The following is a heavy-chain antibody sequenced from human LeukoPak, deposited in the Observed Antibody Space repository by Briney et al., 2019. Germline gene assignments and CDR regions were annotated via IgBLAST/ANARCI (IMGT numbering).Heavy chain of an antibody. CDR3: AKGLVSSSWYSDTLDY. D-gene: IGHD6-13*01. CDR2: ITYSGSHM. V-gene: IGHV3-21*04. CDR1: GFTFSSFS. Sequence: GGSLRLSCAASGFTFSSFSMNWVRQAPGRGLEWVSSITYSGSHMYYAESVKGRFTISRDNAKNSLFLQMNTLRAEDTALYYCAKGLVSSSWYSDTLDYWGQGTLVTVSS. J-gene: IGHJ4*02.